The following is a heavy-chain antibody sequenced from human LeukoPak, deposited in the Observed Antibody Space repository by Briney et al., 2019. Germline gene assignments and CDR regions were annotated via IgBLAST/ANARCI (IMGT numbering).Heavy chain of an antibody. D-gene: IGHD3-22*01. CDR3: ARDFHYYDSSGYQSWFDP. CDR2: ISSSSSYI. J-gene: IGHJ5*02. CDR1: GFTFSSYS. Sequence: GGSLRLSCEASGFTFSSYSMNWVRQAPGKGLELVSYISSSSSYIYYADSVKGRFTISRDNAKNSLYLQMNSLRAEDTAVYYCARDFHYYDSSGYQSWFDPWGQGTLVTVSS. V-gene: IGHV3-21*01.